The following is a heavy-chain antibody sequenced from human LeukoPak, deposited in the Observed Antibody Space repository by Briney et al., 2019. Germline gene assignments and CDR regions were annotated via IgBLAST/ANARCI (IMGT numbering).Heavy chain of an antibody. J-gene: IGHJ4*02. CDR3: ARELEAGDTAMAKDY. CDR2: FDPEDGET. Sequence: ALVNVSCKVSGYTLTELSMHWVRQAPGKGLEWMGGFDPEDGETIYAQKFQGRVTMTRDTSTSTVYMELSSLRSEDTAVYYCARELEAGDTAMAKDYWGQGTLVTVSS. D-gene: IGHD5-18*01. V-gene: IGHV1-24*01. CDR1: GYTLTELS.